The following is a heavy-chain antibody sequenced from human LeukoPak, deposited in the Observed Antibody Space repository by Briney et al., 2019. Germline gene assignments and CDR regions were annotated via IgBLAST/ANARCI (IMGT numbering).Heavy chain of an antibody. J-gene: IGHJ3*02. CDR3: ARDLSFDI. CDR1: RFTFSDYW. Sequence: PGGSLRPSCAASRFTFSDYWMNWVRQAPGKGLEWVATIKEDGSEKLYVDSVKGRFTISRDNAKNSLYLQMNSLRGEDTAVYYCARDLSFDIWGQGTMVTVSS. CDR2: IKEDGSEK. V-gene: IGHV3-7*04.